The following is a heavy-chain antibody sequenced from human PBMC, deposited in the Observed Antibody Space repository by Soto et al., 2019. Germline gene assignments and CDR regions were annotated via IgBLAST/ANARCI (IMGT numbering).Heavy chain of an antibody. V-gene: IGHV1-18*01. D-gene: IGHD3-3*01. J-gene: IGHJ6*02. CDR3: ARDKKNNGIFGVVYHYYYYGMDV. CDR2: ISAYNGNT. CDR1: GYTFTSYG. Sequence: GASVKVSCKASGYTFTSYGISWVRQAPGQGLEWMGWISAYNGNTNYAQKLQGRVTMTTDTSTSTAYMELRSLRSDDTAVYYCARDKKNNGIFGVVYHYYYYGMDVWGQGTTVTVSS.